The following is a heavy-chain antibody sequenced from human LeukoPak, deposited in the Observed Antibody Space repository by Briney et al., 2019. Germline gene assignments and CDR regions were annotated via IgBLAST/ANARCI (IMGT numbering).Heavy chain of an antibody. Sequence: GGSLRLSCAASGFTVSSNYMSWVRQAPGKGLEWVSVIYSGGSTYYADSVKGRFTISRDNSKNTLYLQMNSLRAEDTAVYYCATKRAVSGYDSSDCWGQGTLVTVSS. CDR2: IYSGGST. CDR1: GFTVSSNY. CDR3: ATKRAVSGYDSSDC. D-gene: IGHD5-12*01. J-gene: IGHJ4*02. V-gene: IGHV3-53*05.